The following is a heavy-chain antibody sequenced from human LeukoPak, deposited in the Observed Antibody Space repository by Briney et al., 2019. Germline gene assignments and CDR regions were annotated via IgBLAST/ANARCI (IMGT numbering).Heavy chain of an antibody. D-gene: IGHD3-16*02. V-gene: IGHV4-34*01. J-gene: IGHJ4*02. CDR3: ARRRYALAYYFDY. CDR1: GGSFSGYY. Sequence: PSETLSLTCAVYGGSFSGYYWSWIRQPPGKGLEWIGEINHSGSTNYNPSLKSRVTISVDTSKNQFSLKLSSVTAADTAVYYCARRRYALAYYFDYWGQGTLVTVSS. CDR2: INHSGST.